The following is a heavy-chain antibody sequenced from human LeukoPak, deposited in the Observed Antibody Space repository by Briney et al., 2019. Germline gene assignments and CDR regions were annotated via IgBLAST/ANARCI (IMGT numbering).Heavy chain of an antibody. CDR3: ARDLSRSFSMIRGLIQHREFDF. D-gene: IGHD3-10*01. CDR1: NYSFTDHG. CDR2: INTYSGHA. J-gene: IGHJ4*02. Sequence: GASVKVSCKASNYSFTDHGITWVRQAPGQGFEWMGWINTYSGHANYAQNLHGRVTMTTDTSTSTAYMELRSLRTDDTALYYCARDLSRSFSMIRGLIQHREFDFWGRGTLVTVSS. V-gene: IGHV1-18*01.